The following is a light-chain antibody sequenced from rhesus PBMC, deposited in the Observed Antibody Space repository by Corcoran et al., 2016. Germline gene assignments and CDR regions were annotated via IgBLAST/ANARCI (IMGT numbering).Light chain of an antibody. V-gene: IGKV1-21*01. Sequence: DIQMTQSPSSLSASVGDRVTITCRASQGISSWLAWYQQKQGKAPKPLIYKASRLQSGVPSRFSGSGSGTEVTLTISSLQPEEFATYYCQQYNSAALTFGGGTKVEIK. J-gene: IGKJ4*01. CDR3: QQYNSAALT. CDR1: QGISSW. CDR2: KAS.